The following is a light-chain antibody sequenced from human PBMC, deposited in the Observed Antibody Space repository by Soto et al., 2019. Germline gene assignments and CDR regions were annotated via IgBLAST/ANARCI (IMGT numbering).Light chain of an antibody. J-gene: IGKJ3*01. V-gene: IGKV3-15*01. CDR1: QSVSSR. CDR2: DAS. CDR3: QQYNNWPFT. Sequence: EIVMTQSPATLSVSPGERATLSCRASQSVSSRLAWYQQKPGQAPRLLIYDASTRATGVPARFSGSGSGIEFTLTVSSLQSQDFAVYYCQQYNNWPFTFGPGTKVDIK.